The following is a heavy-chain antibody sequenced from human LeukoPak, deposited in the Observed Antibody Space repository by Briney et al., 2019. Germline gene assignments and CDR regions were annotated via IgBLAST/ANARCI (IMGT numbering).Heavy chain of an antibody. D-gene: IGHD3-22*01. CDR3: TSSGYSNAFDI. J-gene: IGHJ3*02. V-gene: IGHV4-61*08. CDR1: GGSISSGDYY. Sequence: SETLSLTCTVSGGSISSGDYYWSWIRQPPGKGLEWIGYIYYSGSTNYNPSLKSRVTISVDTSKNQFSLKLSSVTAADTAVYYCTSSGYSNAFDIWGQGTMVTVSS. CDR2: IYYSGST.